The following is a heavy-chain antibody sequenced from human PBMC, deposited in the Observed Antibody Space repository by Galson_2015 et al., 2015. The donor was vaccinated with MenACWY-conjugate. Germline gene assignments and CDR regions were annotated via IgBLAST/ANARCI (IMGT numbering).Heavy chain of an antibody. CDR1: GFTFSSYS. D-gene: IGHD3-22*01. V-gene: IGHV3-21*01. Sequence: SLRLSCAASGFTFSSYSMNWVRPAPGKGLGWVSSISSSSSYIYYADSVKGRFTISRDNAKNSLYLQMNSLRAEDTAVYYCARDGTYYYDSSGYLEANWFDPWGQGTLVTVSS. CDR3: ARDGTYYYDSSGYLEANWFDP. J-gene: IGHJ5*02. CDR2: ISSSSSYI.